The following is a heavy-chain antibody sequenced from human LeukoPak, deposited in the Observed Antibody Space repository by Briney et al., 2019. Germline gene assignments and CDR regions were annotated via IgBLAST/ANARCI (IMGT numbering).Heavy chain of an antibody. CDR2: ISYDGSNT. J-gene: IGHJ3*02. V-gene: IGHV3-30*03. CDR1: GFPFSTYG. D-gene: IGHD4-23*01. Sequence: PGGSLRLSCVASGFPFSTYGMHWVRQAPGKGLEWVTVISYDGSNTYYADSVKGRFTISRDISKNMVYLQMNSLRAEDTAVYYCARRGDYGGYDAFDIWGQGTMVTVSS. CDR3: ARRGDYGGYDAFDI.